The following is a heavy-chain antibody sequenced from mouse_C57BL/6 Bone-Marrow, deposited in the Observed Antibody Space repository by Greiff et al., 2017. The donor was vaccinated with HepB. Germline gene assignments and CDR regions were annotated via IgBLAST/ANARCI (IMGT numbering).Heavy chain of an antibody. Sequence: EVQLQQSGAELVKPGASVKLSCTASGFNIKDYYMHWVKQRTEQGLEWIGRIDPEDGETKYAPKFQGKATITAETSSNTAYLQLSSLTSEDTAGYYSAGPLRFHAMDYWGQGTSVTVSS. D-gene: IGHD6-1*01. V-gene: IGHV14-2*01. J-gene: IGHJ4*01. CDR1: GFNIKDYY. CDR2: IDPEDGET. CDR3: AGPLRFHAMDY.